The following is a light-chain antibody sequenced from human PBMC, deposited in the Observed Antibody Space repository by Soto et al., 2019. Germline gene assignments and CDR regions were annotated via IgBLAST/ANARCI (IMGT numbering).Light chain of an antibody. Sequence: EIVFAHSPGTLSFSPVERATLSCRASQSVSSSYLAWYQQTPGQAPRLVVYGASSRATGIPDRFSGSGSGTDFTLTISRLEPQDFAVYYCQQYGSSPWTFGQGTKVDIK. CDR3: QQYGSSPWT. CDR2: GAS. CDR1: QSVSSSY. V-gene: IGKV3-20*01. J-gene: IGKJ1*01.